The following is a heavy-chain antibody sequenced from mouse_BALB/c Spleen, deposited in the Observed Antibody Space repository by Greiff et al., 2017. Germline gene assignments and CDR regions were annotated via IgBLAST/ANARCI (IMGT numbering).Heavy chain of an antibody. CDR2: ISSGSSTI. D-gene: IGHD2-2*01. Sequence: EVKLVESGGGLVQPGGSRKLSCAASGFTFSSFGMHWVRQAPEKGLEWVAYISSGSSTIYYADTVKGRFTISRDNPRNTLFLQMTSLRSEDAAMYYCAKRGLRHAMDYWGQGTSVTVSS. CDR3: AKRGLRHAMDY. V-gene: IGHV5-17*02. CDR1: GFTFSSFG. J-gene: IGHJ4*01.